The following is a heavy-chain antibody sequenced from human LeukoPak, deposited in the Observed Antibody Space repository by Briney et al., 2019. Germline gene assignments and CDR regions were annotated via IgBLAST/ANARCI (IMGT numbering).Heavy chain of an antibody. D-gene: IGHD3-22*01. CDR1: GFSFTSNW. V-gene: IGHV5-51*01. CDR3: ARDLDSRFDS. CDR2: IYPAESDT. J-gene: IGHJ5*01. Sequence: EESLKISCKGSGFSFTSNWIAWVRQMPGKGLEWMRIIYPAESDTTYSPSSPGQVTISADTSINTAYLQWTGLKASDTAMYYCARDLDSRFDSWGQGTLVTASS.